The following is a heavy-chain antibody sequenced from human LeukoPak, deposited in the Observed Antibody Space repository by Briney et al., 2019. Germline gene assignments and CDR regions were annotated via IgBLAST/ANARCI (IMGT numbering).Heavy chain of an antibody. CDR2: IYPDDSET. D-gene: IGHD3-9*01. V-gene: IGHV5-51*01. Sequence: GESLKISCQGSGYSFNTYWIAWVRQVSGKGLEWVGIIYPDDSETKYSPSFQGQVTISADKSISTAYLQWSSLKASDTAMYYCARLDYDILTGYYGPFDYWGQGTLVTVSS. CDR3: ARLDYDILTGYYGPFDY. J-gene: IGHJ4*02. CDR1: GYSFNTYW.